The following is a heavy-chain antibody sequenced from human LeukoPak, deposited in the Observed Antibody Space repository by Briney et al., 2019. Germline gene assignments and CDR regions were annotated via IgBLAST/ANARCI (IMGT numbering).Heavy chain of an antibody. CDR2: FGVSGVNT. J-gene: IGHJ4*02. CDR3: AKDGPSWGSYFHY. CDR1: GFTFTNYA. Sequence: PGGSLRLSCAASGFTFTNYAVSWVRQAPGKGLEWVSAFGVSGVNTYYADSVRGRFTISRDNSRGTLYLQMNSLRAEDTAIYYCAKDGPSWGSYFHYWGQGILVTVSS. D-gene: IGHD3-16*01. V-gene: IGHV3-23*01.